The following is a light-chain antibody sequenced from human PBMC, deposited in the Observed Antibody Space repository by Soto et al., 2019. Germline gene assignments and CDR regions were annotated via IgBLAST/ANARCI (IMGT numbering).Light chain of an antibody. CDR2: DAS. V-gene: IGKV1-33*01. CDR3: QQYDNLPPLT. J-gene: IGKJ4*01. CDR1: QDISNY. Sequence: DIQMTQSPSSVSASVGDRVTITCQSSQDISNYLNWYQQKPGKAPKLLIYDASNLETGVPSRFSGSGSGTDFTFTISSLQPEDIATYYCQQYDNLPPLTFGGGTKVDIK.